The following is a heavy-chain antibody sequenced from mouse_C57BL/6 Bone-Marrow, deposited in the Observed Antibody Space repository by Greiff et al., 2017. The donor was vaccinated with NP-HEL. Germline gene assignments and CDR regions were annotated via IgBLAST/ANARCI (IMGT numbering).Heavy chain of an antibody. Sequence: DVKLQESGGGLVKPGGSLKLSCAASGFTFSDYGMHWVRQAPEKGLEWVAYISSGSSTIYYADTVKGRFTISRDNAKNTLFLQMTSLRSEDTAMYYCARWDPYGPWGQGTLVTVSA. CDR1: GFTFSDYG. CDR3: ARWDPYGP. J-gene: IGHJ3*01. D-gene: IGHD4-1*01. V-gene: IGHV5-17*01. CDR2: ISSGSSTI.